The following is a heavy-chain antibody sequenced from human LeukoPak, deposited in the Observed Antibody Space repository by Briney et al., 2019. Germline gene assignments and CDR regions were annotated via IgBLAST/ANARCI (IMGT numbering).Heavy chain of an antibody. CDR2: IYYSGST. J-gene: IGHJ5*02. V-gene: IGHV4-59*12. D-gene: IGHD3-3*01. CDR1: GGSISSYY. Sequence: PSETLSLTCTVSGGSISSYYWSWIRQPPGKGLEWIGYIYYSGSTNYNPSLKSRVTMSVDTSKNQFSLKLSSVTAADTAVYYCAREESSYDFWSGYYAMTNWFDPWGQGTLVTVSS. CDR3: AREESSYDFWSGYYAMTNWFDP.